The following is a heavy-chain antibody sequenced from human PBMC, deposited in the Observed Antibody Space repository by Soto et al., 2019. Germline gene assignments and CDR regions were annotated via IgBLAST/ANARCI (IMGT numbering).Heavy chain of an antibody. J-gene: IGHJ6*02. CDR2: IYPGDSDT. CDR1: GYSFTSYW. CDR3: ARSIAARRRYYYYYGMDV. Sequence: GESLKISCTVSGYSFTSYWIGWVRQMPGKGLEWMGIIYPGDSDTRYSPSFQGQVTISADKSISTAYLQWSSLRASDTAMYYCARSIAARRRYYYYYGMDVWGQGTTVTVSS. D-gene: IGHD6-6*01. V-gene: IGHV5-51*01.